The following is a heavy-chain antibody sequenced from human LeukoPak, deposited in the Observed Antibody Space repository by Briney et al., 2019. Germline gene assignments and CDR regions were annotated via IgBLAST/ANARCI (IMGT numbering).Heavy chain of an antibody. CDR1: GISLSRYR. V-gene: IGHV3-7*03. Sequence: GGSLRLSCAASGISLSRYRMSWVRQAPGEGLEWVANIKQDESEKDYVDSVRGRFTISRDDAQNSLYLQMNSLRAEDTALYYCATYSGVHHKTFDDWGQGTLVTVSS. J-gene: IGHJ4*02. D-gene: IGHD1-26*01. CDR2: IKQDESEK. CDR3: ATYSGVHHKTFDD.